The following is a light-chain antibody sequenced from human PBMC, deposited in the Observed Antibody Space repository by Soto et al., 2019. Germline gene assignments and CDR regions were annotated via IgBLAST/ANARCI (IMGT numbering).Light chain of an antibody. CDR1: SSDVGSYDL. CDR2: EVS. Sequence: QSALTQPASVSGSPGQSITISCTGTSSDVGSYDLVSWYQQHPGKDPKLMIYEVSKRPSGVSNRFSGSKSDNTASLTISGLQAEDESDYYCFSYAGGSTYVVFGGGTKLTVL. J-gene: IGLJ2*01. CDR3: FSYAGGSTYVV. V-gene: IGLV2-23*02.